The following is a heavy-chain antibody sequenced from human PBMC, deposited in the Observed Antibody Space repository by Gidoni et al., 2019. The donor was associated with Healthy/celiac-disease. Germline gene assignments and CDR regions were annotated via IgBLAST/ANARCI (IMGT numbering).Heavy chain of an antibody. V-gene: IGHV4-39*01. CDR1: GGSISSSSYY. D-gene: IGHD2-15*01. Sequence: QLQLQESGPGLVKPSETLSLTCTVSGGSISSSSYYWGWLRQPPGKGLEWIGSIHYSGSTYYNPSLKSRVTISVDTSKNQFSLKLSSVTAADTAVYYCARLSCDIVVVVAGGYGDYGGCYYFDYWGQGTLVTVSS. CDR3: ARLSCDIVVVVAGGYGDYGGCYYFDY. CDR2: IHYSGST. J-gene: IGHJ4*02.